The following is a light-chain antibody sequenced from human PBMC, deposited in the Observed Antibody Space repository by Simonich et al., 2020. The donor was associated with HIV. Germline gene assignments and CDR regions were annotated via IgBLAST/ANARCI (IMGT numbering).Light chain of an antibody. CDR1: QSVSSN. V-gene: IGKV3D-15*01. J-gene: IGKJ3*01. CDR2: GAS. Sequence: EIVLTQSPGTLSLSPGERATLSCRASQSVSSNFLAWYQQKPGQAPRLLIYGASTRATGIPARFSGSGSGTEFTLTISSLQSEDFAVYYCQQSNNWPLTFGPGTKVDIK. CDR3: QQSNNWPLT.